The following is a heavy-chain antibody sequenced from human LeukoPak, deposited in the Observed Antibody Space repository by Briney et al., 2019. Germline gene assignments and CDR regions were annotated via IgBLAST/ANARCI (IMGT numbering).Heavy chain of an antibody. CDR3: ARFMIREVTADNWFDP. CDR1: GFTFSGFY. V-gene: IGHV3-11*01. CDR2: ISSSGSII. D-gene: IGHD3-10*01. J-gene: IGHJ5*02. Sequence: GGSLRLSCAASGFTFSGFYMTWIRQAPGKGLEWVSYISSSGSIIYYTDSVKGRFTISRDTAKNSLSLQMNSLRAEDTAVYYCARFMIREVTADNWFDPWGQGTLVTVSS.